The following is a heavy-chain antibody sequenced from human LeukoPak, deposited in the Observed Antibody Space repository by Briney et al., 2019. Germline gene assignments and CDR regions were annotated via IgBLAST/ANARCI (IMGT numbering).Heavy chain of an antibody. CDR1: GFTVSSNF. CDR2: MYSGGST. CDR3: ARDRMATNDY. Sequence: PGGSLRLSCAASGFTVSSNFMNWVRQAPGKGLEWVSVMYSGGSTYYADSAKGRFTISRDNAKNTLYLQMNSLRAEDTAVYYCARDRMATNDYWGQGTLVTVSS. J-gene: IGHJ4*02. V-gene: IGHV3-53*01. D-gene: IGHD5-24*01.